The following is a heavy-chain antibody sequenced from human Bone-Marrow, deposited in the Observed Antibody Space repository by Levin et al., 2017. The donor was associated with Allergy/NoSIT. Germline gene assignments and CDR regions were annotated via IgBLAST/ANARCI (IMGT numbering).Heavy chain of an antibody. CDR2: ISYSGDT. CDR1: GGSIDTGFYY. J-gene: IGHJ4*02. CDR3: ARDQGRKNNWNDSFDY. V-gene: IGHV4-31*03. Sequence: SETLSLTCTVSGGSIDTGFYYWTWIRQHPGRGLEWIGYISYSGDTYYNPSLESRITISGDMSKNQFSLTLTSVTAADTAIYYCARDQGRKNNWNDSFDYWGQGTLVTVSS. D-gene: IGHD1-20*01.